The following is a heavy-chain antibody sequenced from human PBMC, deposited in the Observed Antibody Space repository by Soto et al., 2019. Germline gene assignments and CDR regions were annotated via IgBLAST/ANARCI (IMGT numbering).Heavy chain of an antibody. CDR2: TYYSGST. Sequence: QVQLQESGPGLVKPSETLSLTCTVSGGSISSYYWSWIRQPPGKGLEWIGYTYYSGSTNDNPPIKCRVPIQLDTSKHQFSLKLSSVTPADTALYYCARHSGYDYVWGRYRPFDYWGQGTLVTVSS. V-gene: IGHV4-59*08. D-gene: IGHD3-16*02. CDR1: GGSISSYY. J-gene: IGHJ4*02. CDR3: ARHSGYDYVWGRYRPFDY.